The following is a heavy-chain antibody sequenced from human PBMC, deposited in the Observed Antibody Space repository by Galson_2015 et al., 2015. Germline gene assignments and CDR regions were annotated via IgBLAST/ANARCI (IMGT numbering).Heavy chain of an antibody. Sequence: SLRLSCAASGFIFSDYHMSWICQAPGKGLEWISYISSTSSYTNDADSVKGRFTISRDNAKNSLYLQMNRLRAEDTAVYYCARGLGSTHFDYWGQGTLVTVST. V-gene: IGHV3-11*05. CDR1: GFIFSDYH. D-gene: IGHD3-10*01. J-gene: IGHJ4*02. CDR2: ISSTSSYT. CDR3: ARGLGSTHFDY.